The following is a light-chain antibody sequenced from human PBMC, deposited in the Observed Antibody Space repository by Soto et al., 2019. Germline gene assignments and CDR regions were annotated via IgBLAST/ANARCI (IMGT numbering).Light chain of an antibody. V-gene: IGKV1-6*01. J-gene: IGKJ2*01. CDR2: AAS. CDR1: QAISND. Sequence: ALQMPQSPSSLSASVGDRVTITCRASQAISNDLGWYQQKPWKAPKLRIYAASSLQSGVPSRFSGSGSGTDFTLTISSLQPEDFATYYCLQDFYYPRTFGQGTKLE. CDR3: LQDFYYPRT.